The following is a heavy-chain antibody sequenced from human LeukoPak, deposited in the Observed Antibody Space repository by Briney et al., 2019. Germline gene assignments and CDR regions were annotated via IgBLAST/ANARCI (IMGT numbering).Heavy chain of an antibody. CDR2: IIPIFGTA. V-gene: IGHV1-69*13. CDR1: GGTFSSYA. CDR3: ATGERLLWFGELFQRDFPLFDY. Sequence: GASVKVSCKASGGTFSSYAISWVRQAPGQGLEWMGGIIPIFGTANYAQKFQGRVTITADESTSTAYMELSSLRSEDTAVYYCATGERLLWFGELFQRDFPLFDYWGQGTLVTVSS. D-gene: IGHD3-10*01. J-gene: IGHJ4*02.